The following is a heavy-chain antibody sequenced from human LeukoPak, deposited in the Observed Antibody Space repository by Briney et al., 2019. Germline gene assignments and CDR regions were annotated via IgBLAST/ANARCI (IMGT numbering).Heavy chain of an antibody. CDR1: GFTFTNYA. Sequence: AGSLRLSCAASGFTFTNYAMTWVRQAPGKVLEWVAGIWYDVSNKYYADSVKGRFTISRDNSKNTLYLQMNSLRAEDTAVYYCARDGYSYGNPVGFDYWGQGTLVTVSS. V-gene: IGHV3-33*08. J-gene: IGHJ4*02. CDR2: IWYDVSNK. D-gene: IGHD5-18*01. CDR3: ARDGYSYGNPVGFDY.